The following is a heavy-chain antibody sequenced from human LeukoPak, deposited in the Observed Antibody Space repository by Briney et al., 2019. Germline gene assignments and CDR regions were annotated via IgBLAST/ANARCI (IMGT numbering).Heavy chain of an antibody. CDR3: ARNSGGSFATPGDVFDI. CDR1: GYTFTSYG. Sequence: ASVKVSCKASGYTFTSYGISWVRQAPGQGLEWMGWISVYNGNTNYAQKLQGRVTMTTDTSTSTAYMELRSLRSDDTAVYYCARNSGGSFATPGDVFDIWAQGTMVTVSS. CDR2: ISVYNGNT. D-gene: IGHD2-15*01. V-gene: IGHV1-18*01. J-gene: IGHJ3*02.